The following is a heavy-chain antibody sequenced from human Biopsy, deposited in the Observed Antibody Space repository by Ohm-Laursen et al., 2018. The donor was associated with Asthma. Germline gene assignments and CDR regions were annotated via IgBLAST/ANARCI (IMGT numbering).Heavy chain of an antibody. V-gene: IGHV3-9*01. CDR2: ISWNSGNI. D-gene: IGHD3-22*01. Sequence: SLKISCKASGFSFDDCAMHWVRQAPGKGLEWVSSISWNSGNIDYAASVKGRFTISRDNAKNSLYLQMQSLRPEDTAFYYCAKSADYYDSTDYLDFWGRGTLVTVSS. CDR1: GFSFDDCA. CDR3: AKSADYYDSTDYLDF. J-gene: IGHJ4*01.